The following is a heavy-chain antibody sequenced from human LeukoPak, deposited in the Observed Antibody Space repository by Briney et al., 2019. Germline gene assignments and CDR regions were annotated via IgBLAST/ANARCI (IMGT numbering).Heavy chain of an antibody. D-gene: IGHD6-13*01. CDR2: ILYEGSNK. CDR1: GVTFSRHG. V-gene: IGHV3-30*03. CDR3: ARQHTAATAFDY. J-gene: IGHJ4*02. Sequence: GGALRLSCAESGVTFSRHGMQWGRQAPGRGVERGSFILYEGSNKYYADSVKGRFTISRDNDKNKLCLQMNIVRAGETDGYYCARQHTAATAFDYWGQGTLVTVSS.